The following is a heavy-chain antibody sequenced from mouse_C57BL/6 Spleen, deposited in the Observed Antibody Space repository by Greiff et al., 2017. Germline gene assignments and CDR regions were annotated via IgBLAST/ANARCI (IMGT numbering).Heavy chain of an antibody. V-gene: IGHV1-15*01. CDR2: IDPETGGT. CDR3: TRRYYAMDY. Sequence: VQLQQSGAELVRPGASVTLSCKASGYSFTDYEMHWVKQTPVHGLEWIGAIDPETGGTAYNQKFKGKAILTADKSSSTAYMELRSLTSEDSAVYYYTRRYYAMDYWGQGTSVTVSS. J-gene: IGHJ4*01. CDR1: GYSFTDYE.